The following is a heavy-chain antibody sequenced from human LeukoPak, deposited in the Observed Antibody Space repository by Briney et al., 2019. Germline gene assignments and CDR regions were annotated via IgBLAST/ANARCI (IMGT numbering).Heavy chain of an antibody. CDR3: AREIPPGYCGGDCYPNWFDP. D-gene: IGHD2-21*02. J-gene: IGHJ5*02. CDR2: ISSIGSTI. CDR1: GFTFSDYY. V-gene: IGHV3-11*01. Sequence: GGSLRLSCAASGFTFSDYYMSWIRQAPGKGLEWVSYISSIGSTIYYADSVKGRFTISRDNAKNSLYLQMNSLRAEDTVVYYCAREIPPGYCGGDCYPNWFDPWGQGTLVTVSS.